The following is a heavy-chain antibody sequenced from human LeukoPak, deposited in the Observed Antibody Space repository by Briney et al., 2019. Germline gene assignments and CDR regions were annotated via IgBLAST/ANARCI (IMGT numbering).Heavy chain of an antibody. J-gene: IGHJ4*02. CDR2: IYISGTT. Sequence: SATLSLTCTVSGGSISTYYWCWIRQPPGKGLEWIGHIYISGTTNYNPSLKSRVTMSVDTSKNQLSMKLSSVTAADTAVYYCARGSDFGDCWGQGTLVTVSS. CDR3: ARGSDFGDC. CDR1: GGSISTYY. V-gene: IGHV4-59*01. D-gene: IGHD4-17*01.